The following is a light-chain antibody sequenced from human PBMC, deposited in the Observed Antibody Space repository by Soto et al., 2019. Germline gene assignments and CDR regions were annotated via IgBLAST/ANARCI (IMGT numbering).Light chain of an antibody. Sequence: GDRVTITCRASQSISSWLAWYQQKPGKAPKLLIYDASSLESGVPSRFSGSGSGTEFTLTISSLQPDDFATYYCQQYNSYWTFGQGTKVEVK. CDR2: DAS. J-gene: IGKJ1*01. V-gene: IGKV1-5*01. CDR1: QSISSW. CDR3: QQYNSYWT.